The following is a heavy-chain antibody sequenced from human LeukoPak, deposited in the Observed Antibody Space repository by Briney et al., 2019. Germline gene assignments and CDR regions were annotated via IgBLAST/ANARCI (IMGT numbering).Heavy chain of an antibody. CDR2: ISYDGSNK. D-gene: IGHD1-26*01. CDR3: AKMYSGSYYVDPNNYFDY. CDR1: GFTFSSYG. J-gene: IGHJ4*02. Sequence: TGGALRLSCAASGFTFSSYGMRWGRQAPGKGLGWGAVISYDGSNKYYADSVKGGFTISRDNSKNTLYLQMNSLRAEDTAVYYCAKMYSGSYYVDPNNYFDYWGQGTLVTVSS. V-gene: IGHV3-30*18.